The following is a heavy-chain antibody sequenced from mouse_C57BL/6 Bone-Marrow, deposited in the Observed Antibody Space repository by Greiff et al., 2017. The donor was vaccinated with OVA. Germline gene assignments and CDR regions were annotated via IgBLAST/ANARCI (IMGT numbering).Heavy chain of an antibody. J-gene: IGHJ2*01. CDR2: IRNKANNHAT. Sequence: EVKLQESGGGLVHPGGSMKLSCAASGFTFSDAWMDWVRQSPEKGLEWVAEIRNKANNHATYYAESVKGRFTISRDDSKSSVYLQMNSLRAEDTGIYYCTSLLSYYFDYWGQGTTLTVSS. V-gene: IGHV6-6*01. D-gene: IGHD2-10*01. CDR3: TSLLSYYFDY. CDR1: GFTFSDAW.